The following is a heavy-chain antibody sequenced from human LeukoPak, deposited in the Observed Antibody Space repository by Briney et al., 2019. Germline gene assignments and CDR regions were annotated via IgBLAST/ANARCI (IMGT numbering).Heavy chain of an antibody. D-gene: IGHD2-15*01. CDR3: ARVVCSGGSCYFEY. J-gene: IGHJ4*02. CDR2: IYYSGST. CDR1: GGSISSGGYS. Sequence: SETLSLTCAVSGGSISSGGYSWSWIRQPPGKGLEWIGYIYYSGSTYYNPSLKSRVTISVDTSKNQFSLKLSSVTAADTAVYYCARVVCSGGSCYFEYWGQGTLVIVSS. V-gene: IGHV4-30-4*07.